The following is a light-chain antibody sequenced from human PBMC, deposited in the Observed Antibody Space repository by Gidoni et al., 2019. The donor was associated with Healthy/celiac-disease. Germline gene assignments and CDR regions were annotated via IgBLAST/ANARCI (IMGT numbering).Light chain of an antibody. V-gene: IGLV3-19*01. CDR2: GKN. CDR1: SLRSYY. Sequence: SSELTQDPAVSVALGQTVRITCQGDSLRSYYGSWYQQKPGQAPVLVIYGKNNRPSGIPDRFSGSSSGNTASLTITGARAEDEADYYCNSRDSSGNHLRVFGGGTKLTVL. J-gene: IGLJ2*01. CDR3: NSRDSSGNHLRV.